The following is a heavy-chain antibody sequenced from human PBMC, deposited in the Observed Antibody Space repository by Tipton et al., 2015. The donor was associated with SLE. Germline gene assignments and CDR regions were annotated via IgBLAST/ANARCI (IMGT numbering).Heavy chain of an antibody. D-gene: IGHD3-16*01. CDR1: GGSISESTYS. Sequence: TLSLTCTVSGGSISESTYSWDWIRQAPGKGLERIGRIYYSGSSYYNPSLKSRVTISVDTSKNQFSLKLSSVTAADTALYYCARDGVRKGWWFFDLWGRGTLVTVSS. V-gene: IGHV4-39*07. J-gene: IGHJ2*01. CDR3: ARDGVRKGWWFFDL. CDR2: IYYSGSS.